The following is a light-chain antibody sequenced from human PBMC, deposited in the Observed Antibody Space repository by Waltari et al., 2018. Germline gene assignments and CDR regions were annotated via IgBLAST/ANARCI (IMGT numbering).Light chain of an antibody. CDR3: SSYTSSSTLYV. J-gene: IGLJ1*01. V-gene: IGLV2-14*01. CDR1: STDVVSYHY. Sequence: QSALPQPAPVSGSPGQSITIPCTGTSTDVVSYHYVSWYQQHPGKAPKLMIYEVSNRPSGVSNRFSGSKSGNTASLTISGLQAGDEADYYCSSYTSSSTLYVFGTGTKVTVL. CDR2: EVS.